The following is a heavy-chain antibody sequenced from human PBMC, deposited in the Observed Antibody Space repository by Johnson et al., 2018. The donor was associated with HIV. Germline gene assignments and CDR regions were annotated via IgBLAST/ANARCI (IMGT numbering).Heavy chain of an antibody. CDR2: ISFAGVKT. CDR1: GFSFSSYG. J-gene: IGHJ3*02. V-gene: IGHV3-30*18. CDR3: AKERATYYNFWSGSAGNDAFDI. D-gene: IGHD3-3*01. Sequence: QVQLVESGGGVVQPGRSLRLSCAASGFSFSSYGMAWVRQAPGKGLEWVTVISFAGVKTYYADSVKGRFTISRDNSKGTLYLQMDGLRPEDTVVYYCAKERATYYNFWSGSAGNDAFDIWGQGTMVTVSS.